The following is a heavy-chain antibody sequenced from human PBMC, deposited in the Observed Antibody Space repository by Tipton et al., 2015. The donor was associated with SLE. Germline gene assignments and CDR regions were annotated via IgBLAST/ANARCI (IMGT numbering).Heavy chain of an antibody. J-gene: IGHJ4*02. CDR2: ISPSGGST. V-gene: IGHV3-11*06. D-gene: IGHD2-8*01. Sequence: SLRLSCAASGFTFSDYYMNWIRQAPGKGLEWISYISPSGGSTNYADSVKGRFTISRDNAKNSLYLQMNSLRAEDTAVYYCASSEYAGFDYWGQGTLVTVSS. CDR1: GFTFSDYY. CDR3: ASSEYAGFDY.